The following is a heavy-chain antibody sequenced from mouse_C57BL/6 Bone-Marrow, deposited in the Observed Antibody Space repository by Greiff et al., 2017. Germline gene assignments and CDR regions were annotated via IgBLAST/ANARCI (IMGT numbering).Heavy chain of an antibody. CDR1: GYTFTSYC. V-gene: IGHV1-55*01. Sequence: VQLQQPGAELVKPGASVKMSCKASGYTFTSYCITWVKQRPGQGLEWIGDIYPGSGSTNYNEKFKSKATLTVDTSSSTAYMQLSSLTSEDSAVYYCARPYYSNYWYVDVWGTGTTVTVSS. J-gene: IGHJ1*03. CDR2: IYPGSGST. CDR3: ARPYYSNYWYVDV. D-gene: IGHD2-5*01.